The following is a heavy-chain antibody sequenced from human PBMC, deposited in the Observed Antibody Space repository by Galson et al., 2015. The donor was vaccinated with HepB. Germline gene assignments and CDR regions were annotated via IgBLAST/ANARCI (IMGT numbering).Heavy chain of an antibody. CDR2: ISGSGGST. CDR3: AKRTAGYCSSTSCYGYYYYYMDV. D-gene: IGHD2-2*01. V-gene: IGHV3-23*01. CDR1: GFTFSSYA. J-gene: IGHJ6*03. Sequence: SLRLSCAASGFTFSSYAMSWVRQAPGKGLEWVSAISGSGGSTYYADSVKGRFTISRDNSKNTLYLQMNSLRAEDTAVYYCAKRTAGYCSSTSCYGYYYYYMDVWGKGTTVTVSS.